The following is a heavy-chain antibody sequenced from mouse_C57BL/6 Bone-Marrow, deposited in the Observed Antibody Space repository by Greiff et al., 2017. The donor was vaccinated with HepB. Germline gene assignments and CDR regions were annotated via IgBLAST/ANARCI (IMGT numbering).Heavy chain of an antibody. J-gene: IGHJ1*03. CDR2: IRNKANGYTT. V-gene: IGHV7-3*01. D-gene: IGHD1-1*01. CDR3: ARYDYGSSYWYFDV. CDR1: GFTFTDYY. Sequence: EVKLVESGGGLVQPGGSLSLSCAASGFTFTDYYMSWVRQPPGKALEWLGFIRNKANGYTTEYSASVKGRFTISRDNSQSILYLQVNALRAEDSATYYCARYDYGSSYWYFDVWGTGTTVTVSS.